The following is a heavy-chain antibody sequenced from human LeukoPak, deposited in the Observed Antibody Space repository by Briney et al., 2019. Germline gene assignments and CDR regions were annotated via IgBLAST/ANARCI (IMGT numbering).Heavy chain of an antibody. D-gene: IGHD3-22*01. J-gene: IGHJ5*02. Sequence: SQTLPLTCTVSGGSISSGDYYWSWIRQPPGKGLEWIAYMYYSGSTYYNPSLKSRVTMSADTSKNQLSLKLSSVTAADTAVYYCARPYYYGSRIDPWGQGILVTVSS. CDR1: GGSISSGDYY. CDR2: MYYSGST. CDR3: ARPYYYGSRIDP. V-gene: IGHV4-30-4*01.